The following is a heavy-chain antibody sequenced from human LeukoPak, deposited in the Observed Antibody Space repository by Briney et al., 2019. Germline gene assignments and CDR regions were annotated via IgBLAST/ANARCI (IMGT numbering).Heavy chain of an antibody. D-gene: IGHD4-11*01. CDR3: ARDGSNPPYYYYYYMDV. V-gene: IGHV3-74*01. CDR1: GFTFRSYW. Sequence: GGSLRLSCAASGFTFRSYWMHWVRQAPRKGLGWVSRINSDGSSTSYADSVKGRFTISRDNAKNTLYLQMKRLRAEATAVYYCARDGSNPPYYYYYYMDVWGKGTTVTVSS. J-gene: IGHJ6*03. CDR2: INSDGSST.